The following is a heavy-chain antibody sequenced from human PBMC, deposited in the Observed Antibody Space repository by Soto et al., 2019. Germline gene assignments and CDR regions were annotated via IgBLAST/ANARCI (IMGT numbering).Heavy chain of an antibody. D-gene: IGHD1-26*01. CDR3: AKVPSGSYYGVPFDY. V-gene: IGHV3-23*01. J-gene: IGHJ4*02. CDR2: INGSGGRT. CDR1: GFTFSSYA. Sequence: GSLRLSCAASGFTFSSYAMSWVRQAQGKGLEWVSAINGSGGRTYYADSVKGRFTISRDNSKNTLYLQMNSLRAEDTAVYYCAKVPSGSYYGVPFDYWGQGTLVTVSS.